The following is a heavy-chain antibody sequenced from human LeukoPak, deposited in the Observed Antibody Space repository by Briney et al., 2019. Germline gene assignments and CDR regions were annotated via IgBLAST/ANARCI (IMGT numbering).Heavy chain of an antibody. CDR3: ARAEYYYDSSGYDLDY. J-gene: IGHJ4*02. Sequence: GGPLRLSCAAPGFTFSSYWMHWVRQAPGKGLAWVSRINTDGSSTSYADTVKGRFTISRENAKNTLYLQMNGLRAEDTAVYYCARAEYYYDSSGYDLDYWGQGTLVTVSS. D-gene: IGHD3-22*01. CDR2: INTDGSST. CDR1: GFTFSSYW. V-gene: IGHV3-74*01.